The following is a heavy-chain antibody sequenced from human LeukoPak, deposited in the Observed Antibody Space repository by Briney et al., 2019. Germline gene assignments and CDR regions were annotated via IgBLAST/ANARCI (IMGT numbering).Heavy chain of an antibody. CDR1: GGSFSGYY. J-gene: IGHJ1*01. Sequence: SETLSLTCAVYGGSFSGYYWSWIRQPPGKGLEWIGEINHSGSTNYNPSLKSRVTISVDTSKNQFSLKLSSVTAADTAVYYCARVGTEYYDSSGYLGYFQHWGQGTLVTVSS. V-gene: IGHV4-34*01. CDR3: ARVGTEYYDSSGYLGYFQH. CDR2: INHSGST. D-gene: IGHD3-22*01.